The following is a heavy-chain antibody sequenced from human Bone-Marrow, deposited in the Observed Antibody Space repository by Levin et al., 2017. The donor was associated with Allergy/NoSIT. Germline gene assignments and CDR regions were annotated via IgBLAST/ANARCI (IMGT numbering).Heavy chain of an antibody. CDR3: VKTTSRPAYYFDY. CDR2: ISGSGGHT. V-gene: IGHV3-23*01. Sequence: GESLKISCAVSGFRFSSYALNWVRQAPGKGLEWVAAISGSGGHTYYADSVKGRFTISSDVSKSALYLQLDSLRADDTAVYYCVKTTSRPAYYFDYWGQGALVTVSS. J-gene: IGHJ4*02. D-gene: IGHD3-16*01. CDR1: GFRFSSYA.